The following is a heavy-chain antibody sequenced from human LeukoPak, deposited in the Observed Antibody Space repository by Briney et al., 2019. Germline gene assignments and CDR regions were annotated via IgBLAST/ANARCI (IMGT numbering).Heavy chain of an antibody. D-gene: IGHD2-15*01. CDR1: GFSFSGYW. Sequence: GGSLRLXCAASGFSFSGYWMSWVRQAPGKGLEWVANINKDGSENYYVDSERGRFTISRDNAKNSLYLQMNSLRAEDTAVYYCARRYCSGSSCYSVDYWGPGTLVTVSS. CDR2: INKDGSEN. V-gene: IGHV3-7*01. J-gene: IGHJ4*02. CDR3: ARRYCSGSSCYSVDY.